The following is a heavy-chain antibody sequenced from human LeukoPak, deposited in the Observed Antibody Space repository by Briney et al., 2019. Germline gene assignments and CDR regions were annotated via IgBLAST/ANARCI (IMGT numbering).Heavy chain of an antibody. CDR2: INHSGST. J-gene: IGHJ5*02. CDR1: GGSFSGYY. D-gene: IGHD3-22*01. CDR3: ARGRGTMIVVVFWGFDP. Sequence: SETLSLTCAVYGGSFSGYYWSWIRQPPGKGLEWIGEINHSGSTNYNPSLKSRVTISVDTSKNQFSLKLSSVTAADTAVYYCARGRGTMIVVVFWGFDPWGQGTLVTVSS. V-gene: IGHV4-34*01.